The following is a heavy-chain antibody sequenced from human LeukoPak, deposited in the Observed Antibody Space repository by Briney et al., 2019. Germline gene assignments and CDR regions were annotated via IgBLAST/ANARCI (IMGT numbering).Heavy chain of an antibody. J-gene: IGHJ4*02. V-gene: IGHV4-34*01. D-gene: IGHD6-19*01. Sequence: SETLSLTCAVYGGSFSGYYWSWIRQPPGKGLEWIGEINHSGSTNYNPSLKSRVTISVDTSKNQFSLKLSSVTAADTAVYYCARTYSSGFDAWGQGTLVTVSS. CDR1: GGSFSGYY. CDR2: INHSGST. CDR3: ARTYSSGFDA.